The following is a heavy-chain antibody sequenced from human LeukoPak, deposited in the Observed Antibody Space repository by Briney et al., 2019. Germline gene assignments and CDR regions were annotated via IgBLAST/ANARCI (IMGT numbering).Heavy chain of an antibody. CDR2: IYYSGDT. J-gene: IGHJ3*02. CDR3: ARGVNI. Sequence: PSETLSLICTVSGGSISSSSYYWGWIRQSPGKGLEWIGNIYYSGDTYYNPSLESRVTISVDTSKNQFSLKVNSVTAADTAVYYCARGVNIWGQGTMVTVSS. CDR1: GGSISSSSYY. V-gene: IGHV4-39*01. D-gene: IGHD3-10*01.